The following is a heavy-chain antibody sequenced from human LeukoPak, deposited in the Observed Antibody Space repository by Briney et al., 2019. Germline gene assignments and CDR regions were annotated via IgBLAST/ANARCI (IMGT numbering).Heavy chain of an antibody. V-gene: IGHV3-23*01. J-gene: IGHJ6*02. CDR1: GLSFSFYA. CDR2: ISGGGAGT. Sequence: GGSLRLSCAASGLSFSFYAMSWVRQAPGKGLEWVSSISGGGAGTYYADSVKGQFTISRDNSKDRLYLQMNSLRPEDTAMYYCARVRGGRSWYYYGMDVWGRGTTVTVSS. D-gene: IGHD3-16*01. CDR3: ARVRGGRSWYYYGMDV.